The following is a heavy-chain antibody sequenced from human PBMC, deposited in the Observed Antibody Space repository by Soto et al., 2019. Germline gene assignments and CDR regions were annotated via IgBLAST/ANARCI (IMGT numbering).Heavy chain of an antibody. CDR3: ARGKLATLTDF. D-gene: IGHD5-12*01. V-gene: IGHV1-8*01. CDR1: GYTFIDYD. Sequence: QVQLVQSGAEVKKPGAPVKVSCKASGYTFIDYDINWVRLAPGRGLEWMGWMNPNTDNTRYAQHFQGRFIMTRDTSISTAFMELSSLRSEDTAVYYCARGKLATLTDFWGQGTLVTVSS. J-gene: IGHJ4*02. CDR2: MNPNTDNT.